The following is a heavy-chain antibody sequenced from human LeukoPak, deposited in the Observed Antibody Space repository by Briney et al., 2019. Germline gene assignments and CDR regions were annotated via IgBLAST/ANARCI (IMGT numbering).Heavy chain of an antibody. Sequence: SETLSLTCGVSGDSIRSSIYYWGWIRQPPGKGLERIGSVYYDGSAYYNPSLKSRVTISVDTSKNQLSLKLSSVTAADTAVYYCARPLTRGGTYYVWGQGTLVTVSS. J-gene: IGHJ4*02. CDR3: ARPLTRGGTYYV. V-gene: IGHV4-39*01. CDR2: VYYDGSA. CDR1: GDSIRSSIYY. D-gene: IGHD1-26*01.